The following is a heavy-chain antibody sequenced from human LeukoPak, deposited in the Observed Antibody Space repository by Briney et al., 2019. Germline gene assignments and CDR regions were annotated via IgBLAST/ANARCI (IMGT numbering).Heavy chain of an antibody. CDR1: GGPFSGYY. CDR2: INHSGST. V-gene: IGHV4-34*01. J-gene: IGHJ4*02. D-gene: IGHD3-22*01. CDR3: ARGSAFSSGYH. Sequence: SETLSLTCAVYGGPFSGYYWSWIRQPPGKGLEWIGEINHSGSTNYNPSLKSRVTISVDTSKNQFSLKLSSVTAADTAVYYCARGSAFSSGYHWGQGTLVTVSS.